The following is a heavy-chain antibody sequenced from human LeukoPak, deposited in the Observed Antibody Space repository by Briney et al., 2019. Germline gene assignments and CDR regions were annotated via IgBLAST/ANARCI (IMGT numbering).Heavy chain of an antibody. CDR1: GFTFSSYG. Sequence: GGSLRLSCAASGFTFSSYGMHWVRQAPGKGLEWVAFIRYDGSNKYYTDSVKGRFTISRDNSKNTLYLQMNSLKTEDTAVYYCTTEPTAGVLGDILTGYYPPYYYYMDVWGKGTTVTISS. CDR2: IRYDGSNK. J-gene: IGHJ6*03. CDR3: TTEPTAGVLGDILTGYYPPYYYYMDV. D-gene: IGHD3-9*01. V-gene: IGHV3-30*02.